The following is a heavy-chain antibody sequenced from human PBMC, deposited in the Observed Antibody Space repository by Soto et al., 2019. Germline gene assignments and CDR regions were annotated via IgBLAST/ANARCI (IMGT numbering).Heavy chain of an antibody. Sequence: GASVKVSCKASGGTFRNYPINWVRQAPGQGLEWMGSIFPLTDIPDYAXNXXXXXXXXXXXXTSTAYMELSSLTSDDTAMYFCARGPLVVLNYFESWGQGTLVTVSS. V-gene: IGHV1-69*04. CDR2: IFPLTDIP. CDR1: GGTFRNYP. J-gene: IGHJ4*02. CDR3: ARGPLVVLNYFES.